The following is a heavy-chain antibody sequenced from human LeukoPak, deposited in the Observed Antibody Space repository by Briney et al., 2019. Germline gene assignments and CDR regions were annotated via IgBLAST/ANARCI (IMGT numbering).Heavy chain of an antibody. CDR2: INPNSGGT. V-gene: IGHV1-2*06. CDR1: GYTFTGYY. Sequence: ASVKVSCKASGYTFTGYYMHWVRQAPGQGLEWMGRINPNSGGTNYAQKFQGRVTMTRDTSISTAYMELGRLRSDDTAVYYCARDYGDFSYYFDYWGQGTLVTVSS. CDR3: ARDYGDFSYYFDY. J-gene: IGHJ4*02. D-gene: IGHD4-17*01.